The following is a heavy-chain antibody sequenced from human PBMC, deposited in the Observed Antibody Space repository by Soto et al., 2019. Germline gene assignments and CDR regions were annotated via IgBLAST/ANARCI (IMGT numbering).Heavy chain of an antibody. CDR1: GFTFNTYT. CDR3: ARGDRREF. V-gene: IGHV3-21*01. Sequence: GGSLRLSCAASGFTFNTYTMNWVRQAPGMGLEWVSSINSISTTRYYADSVKGRFTISRDNAKNSLYLQMSSLRPEDTAVYYCARGDRREFGGQGTLVTVSS. D-gene: IGHD2-21*01. J-gene: IGHJ4*02. CDR2: INSISTTR.